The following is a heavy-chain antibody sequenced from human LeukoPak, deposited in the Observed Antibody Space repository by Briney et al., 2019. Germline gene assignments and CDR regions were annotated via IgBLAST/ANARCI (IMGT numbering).Heavy chain of an antibody. CDR1: GYTFTSYY. CDR3: AAVFAYSSSWWAAFDI. V-gene: IGHV1-46*01. CDR2: INPSGGST. Sequence: ASVKVSCKASGYTFTSYYMHWVRQAPGQGLEWMGIINPSGGSTSYAQKFQGRVTMTRDTSTSTVYMELSSLRSEDTAVYYCAAVFAYSSSWWAAFDIWGQGTMVTVSS. J-gene: IGHJ3*02. D-gene: IGHD6-13*01.